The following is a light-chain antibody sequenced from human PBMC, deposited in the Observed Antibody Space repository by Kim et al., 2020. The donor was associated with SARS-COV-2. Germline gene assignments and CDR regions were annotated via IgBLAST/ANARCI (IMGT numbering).Light chain of an antibody. V-gene: IGLV8-61*01. Sequence: GWTVTLTCGLSSGSVSTSYYPNWFQQTPGQAPPTLIYNANSRSSGVPDRFSGSILGNKAALTITGAQADDESDYYCVLYVGSGIGVFGGGSQLTVL. CDR1: SGSVSTSYY. J-gene: IGLJ2*01. CDR2: NAN. CDR3: VLYVGSGIGV.